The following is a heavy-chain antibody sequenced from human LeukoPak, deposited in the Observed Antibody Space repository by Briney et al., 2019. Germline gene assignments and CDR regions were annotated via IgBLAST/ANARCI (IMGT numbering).Heavy chain of an antibody. J-gene: IGHJ5*02. CDR1: GGSISSYY. Sequence: SETLSLTCTVSGGSISSYYWSWIRQPPGKGLEWIAYIYYSGSTNYNPSLKSRVTISVDKSKNQFSLKLSSVTAADTAVYYCARGYYDSSGYYRYGNWFDPWGQGTLVTVSS. CDR2: IYYSGST. V-gene: IGHV4-59*12. CDR3: ARGYYDSSGYYRYGNWFDP. D-gene: IGHD3-22*01.